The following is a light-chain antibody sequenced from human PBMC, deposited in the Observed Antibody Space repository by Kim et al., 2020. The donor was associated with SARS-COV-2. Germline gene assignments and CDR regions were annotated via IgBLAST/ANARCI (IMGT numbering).Light chain of an antibody. J-gene: IGKJ1*01. V-gene: IGKV1-39*01. CDR1: QSISTF. CDR2: GGS. CDR3: QQSYGTPRT. Sequence: ASVGDRVTSTCRASQSISTFLNWYQQKPGEAPKLLIHGGSSVRSGVPTRFSGGGSGTDFTLTISSLRPEDFATYYCQQSYGTPRTFGQGTTVDIK.